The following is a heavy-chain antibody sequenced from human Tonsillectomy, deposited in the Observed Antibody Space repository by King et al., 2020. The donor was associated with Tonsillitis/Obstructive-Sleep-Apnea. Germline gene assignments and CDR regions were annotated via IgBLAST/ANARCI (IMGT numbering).Heavy chain of an antibody. D-gene: IGHD4-11*01. Sequence: GQLVQSGAEVKKPGESLRISCKGSGYRFSDYWIIWVRQMPGKGLESMGRIDPSDSFTNYSPSFQGHVNISTDRSISTAYLQWSSLRASDTAMYYCARVPTVTNFYFYYMDVWGNGTTVTVS. CDR1: GYRFSDYW. V-gene: IGHV5-10-1*01. CDR3: ARVPTVTNFYFYYMDV. J-gene: IGHJ6*03. CDR2: IDPSDSFT.